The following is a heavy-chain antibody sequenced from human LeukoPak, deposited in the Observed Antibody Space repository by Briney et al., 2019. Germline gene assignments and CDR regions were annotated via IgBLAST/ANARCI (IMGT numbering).Heavy chain of an antibody. CDR2: IYYSGST. CDR1: GGSISSYY. J-gene: IGHJ3*02. CDR3: ARLGPTYYYDSSGYYYGSRAFDI. Sequence: SETLSLTCTVSGGSISSYYWSWIRQPPGKGLEWIGYIYYSGSTNYNPSLKSRVTISVDTSNNQFSLMLSSVTAADTAVYYCARLGPTYYYDSSGYYYGSRAFDIWGQGTMVTVSS. D-gene: IGHD3-22*01. V-gene: IGHV4-59*01.